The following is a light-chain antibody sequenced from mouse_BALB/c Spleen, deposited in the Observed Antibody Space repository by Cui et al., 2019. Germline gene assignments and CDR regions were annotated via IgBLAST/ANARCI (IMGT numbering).Light chain of an antibody. CDR2: KAS. Sequence: QMIQSPSSLSASLGDTITITCHASQNINVWLSWYQQKPGNIPKLLIYKASNLHTGVPSRFSGSGSGTGFTLTISSLQPEDIATYYCQQGQSYPLTFGGGTKLEIK. V-gene: IGKV11-125*01. CDR1: QNINVW. J-gene: IGKJ1*01. CDR3: QQGQSYPLT.